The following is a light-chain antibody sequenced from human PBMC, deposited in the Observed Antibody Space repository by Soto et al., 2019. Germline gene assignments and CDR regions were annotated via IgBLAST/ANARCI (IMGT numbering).Light chain of an antibody. Sequence: DIVMTQSPDSLAVSLGERATINCKSSQSVLYNSNSKNYLAWYQQKVGQPPKLLIYWASTRESGVPDRFSGSGSGTDFTLTISSLQAEDMAVYYCQQYYTPPLTFGGGTKVDIK. CDR3: QQYYTPPLT. CDR2: WAS. V-gene: IGKV4-1*01. J-gene: IGKJ4*01. CDR1: QSVLYNSNSKNY.